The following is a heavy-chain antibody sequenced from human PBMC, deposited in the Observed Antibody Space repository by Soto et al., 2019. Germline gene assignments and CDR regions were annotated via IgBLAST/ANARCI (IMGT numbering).Heavy chain of an antibody. CDR2: IKQDGSDK. D-gene: IGHD6-25*01. CDR3: ASQGRLPDAFDI. CDR1: GFTFSTYW. V-gene: IGHV3-7*01. J-gene: IGHJ3*02. Sequence: PGGSLRLSCAASGFTFSTYWMSWVRQAPGKGLEWVANIKQDGSDKYYVDSVKGRFTISRDDAKNSLYLQMNSLRAEDTAVYYCASQGRLPDAFDIWGPGTMVTVSS.